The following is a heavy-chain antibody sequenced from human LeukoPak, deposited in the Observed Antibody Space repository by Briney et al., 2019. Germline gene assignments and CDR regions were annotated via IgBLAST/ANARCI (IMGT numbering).Heavy chain of an antibody. Sequence: GGSLRLSCAASGFTFSSYAMMWVRQAPGKRLEWISSITGSGDGTYYADSVRGRFTISRDNSDNTLYLQVNSLRAGDTAVYFCVKGFVHPTYYFDYWGQGTLVTVSS. V-gene: IGHV3-23*01. D-gene: IGHD3-10*01. CDR1: GFTFSSYA. CDR3: VKGFVHPTYYFDY. CDR2: ITGSGDGT. J-gene: IGHJ4*02.